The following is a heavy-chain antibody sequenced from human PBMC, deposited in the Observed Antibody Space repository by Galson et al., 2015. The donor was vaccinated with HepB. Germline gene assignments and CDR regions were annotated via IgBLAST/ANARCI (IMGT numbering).Heavy chain of an antibody. J-gene: IGHJ3*02. V-gene: IGHV4-34*08. Sequence: LRLSCAASGFTFSTYSMTWVRQAPGKGLEWIGEIFHSGITNYNASLKSRVTMSVDTSKNQISLRLTSVTAADTAVYYCSTTYTSGPSLEAFESWGQGTMVTVSS. CDR2: IFHSGIT. CDR3: STTYTSGPSLEAFES. CDR1: GFTFSTYS. D-gene: IGHD3-22*01.